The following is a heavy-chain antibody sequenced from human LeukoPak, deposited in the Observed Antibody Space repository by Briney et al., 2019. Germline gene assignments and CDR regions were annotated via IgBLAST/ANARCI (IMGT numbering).Heavy chain of an antibody. Sequence: SQTLSLTCAVSGGSISSGGYSWSWIRQPPGKGLEWIGYIYHSGSTYYNPSLKSRVTISVDRSKNQFSLKLSSVTAADTAVYYCARHGPAADRGAEYFQHWGQGTLVTVSS. CDR1: GGSISSGGYS. J-gene: IGHJ1*01. D-gene: IGHD2-15*01. V-gene: IGHV4-30-2*01. CDR2: IYHSGST. CDR3: ARHGPAADRGAEYFQH.